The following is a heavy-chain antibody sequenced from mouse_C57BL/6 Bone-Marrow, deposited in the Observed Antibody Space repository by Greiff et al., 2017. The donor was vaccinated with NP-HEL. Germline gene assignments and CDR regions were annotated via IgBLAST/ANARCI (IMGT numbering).Heavy chain of an antibody. V-gene: IGHV1-78*01. D-gene: IGHD1-1*01. CDR1: GYTFTDHT. J-gene: IGHJ1*03. Sequence: VKLQQSDAELVKPGASVKISCKVSGYTFTDHTIHWMKQRPEQGLEWIGYIYPRDGSTKYNEKFKGKATLTADKSSSTAYMQLNSLTSEDSAVYFCAIISTVVAPYWYFDVWGTGTTVTVSS. CDR3: AIISTVVAPYWYFDV. CDR2: IYPRDGST.